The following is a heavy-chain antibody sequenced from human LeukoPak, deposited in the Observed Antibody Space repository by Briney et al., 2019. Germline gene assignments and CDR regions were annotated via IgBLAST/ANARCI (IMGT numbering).Heavy chain of an antibody. CDR3: ARGLSRGFDN. J-gene: IGHJ4*02. Sequence: PSETLSLTCTVSGGSISSYYWSWIRQPAGKGLEWIGRLYSSGTTNYNPSLKSRVTISVDTSKNQFSLNLSSVTAADTAVYYCARGLSRGFDNWGQGTLVTVSS. CDR1: GGSISSYY. V-gene: IGHV4-4*07. CDR2: LYSSGTT.